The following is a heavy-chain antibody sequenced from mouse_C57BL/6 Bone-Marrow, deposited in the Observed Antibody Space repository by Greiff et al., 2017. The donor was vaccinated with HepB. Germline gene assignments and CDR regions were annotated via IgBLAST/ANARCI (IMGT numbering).Heavy chain of an antibody. V-gene: IGHV1-64*01. CDR3: ARFYGNYYYFDY. CDR2: IHPNSGST. Sequence: VKLQQPGAELVKPGASVKLSCKASGYTFTSYWMHWVKQRPGQGLEWIGMIHPNSGSTNYNEKFKSKATLTVDKSSSTAYMQLSSLTSEDSAVYYCARFYGNYYYFDYWGQGTTLTVSS. CDR1: GYTFTSYW. D-gene: IGHD2-1*01. J-gene: IGHJ2*01.